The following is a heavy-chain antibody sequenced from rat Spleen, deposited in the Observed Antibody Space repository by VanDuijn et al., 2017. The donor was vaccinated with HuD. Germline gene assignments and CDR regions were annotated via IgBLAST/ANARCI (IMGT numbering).Heavy chain of an antibody. V-gene: IGHV5-25*01. Sequence: EVQLVESGGGLVQPGRSLKVSCTASGFTFRNFDMAWVRQAPTKGLEWIASISTGGGNTYYRDSVRGRFTISRDDAKSTLSLQMDSLRSEDTATYYCTRAGYLRDWYFDFWGPGTMVTVSS. D-gene: IGHD2-2*01. CDR2: ISTGGGNT. CDR1: GFTFRNFD. CDR3: TRAGYLRDWYFDF. J-gene: IGHJ1*01.